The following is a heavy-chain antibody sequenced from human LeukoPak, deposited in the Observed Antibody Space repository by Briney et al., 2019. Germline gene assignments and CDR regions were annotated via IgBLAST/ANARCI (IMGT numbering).Heavy chain of an antibody. Sequence: TLSLTCTVSGGSISSGSYYWSWIRQPAGKGLEWIGRIYTSGSTNYNPSLKSRVTISVDTSKNQFSLKLSSVTAADTAVYYCARDLGLYYIDVWGKGTTVTISS. V-gene: IGHV4-61*02. CDR3: ARDLGLYYIDV. J-gene: IGHJ6*03. CDR1: GGSISSGSYY. CDR2: IYTSGST.